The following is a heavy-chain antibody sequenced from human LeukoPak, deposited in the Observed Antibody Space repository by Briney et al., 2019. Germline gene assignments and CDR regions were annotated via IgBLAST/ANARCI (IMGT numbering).Heavy chain of an antibody. Sequence: GGSLRLSCAASGFTFSSYAMSWVRQAPGMGLEWVSAISVGGGSTSYADSVKGRFTVSRDNSKNTLYLHMNSLRAEDTAVYYCAKRGLGGSWWFHAFDIWGQGTMVTVSS. D-gene: IGHD6-13*01. CDR1: GFTFSSYA. J-gene: IGHJ3*02. CDR3: AKRGLGGSWWFHAFDI. CDR2: ISVGGGST. V-gene: IGHV3-23*01.